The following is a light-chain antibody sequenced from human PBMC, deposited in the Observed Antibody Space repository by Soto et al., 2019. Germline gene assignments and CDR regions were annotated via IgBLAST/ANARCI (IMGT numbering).Light chain of an antibody. CDR1: QSVSSN. CDR3: QQYNSYWWT. Sequence: EIVMTQSPATLSVSPGERATLSCRASQSVSSNLAWYQQKPGQAPRLLIYGASSRATGIPDRFSGSGSGTEFTLTISSLQPDDFATYYCQQYNSYWWTFGQGTKVDIK. J-gene: IGKJ1*01. V-gene: IGKV3D-15*01. CDR2: GAS.